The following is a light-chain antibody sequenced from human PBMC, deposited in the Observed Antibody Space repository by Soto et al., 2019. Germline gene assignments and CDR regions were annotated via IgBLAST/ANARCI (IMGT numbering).Light chain of an antibody. CDR1: QSMTNK. J-gene: IGKJ1*01. CDR3: QQYNNWPWT. CDR2: GTF. V-gene: IGKV3-15*01. Sequence: MTQSPATLSASVGDRVTITCRASQSMTNKLAWYQQKPGQAPRLLIHGTFTRATGIPARFSGSGSGTEFTLTISTLQSEDFAVYYCQQYNNWPWTFGQGTKVDIK.